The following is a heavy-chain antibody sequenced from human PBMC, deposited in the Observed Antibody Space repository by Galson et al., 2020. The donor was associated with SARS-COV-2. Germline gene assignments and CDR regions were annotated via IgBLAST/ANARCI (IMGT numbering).Heavy chain of an antibody. V-gene: IGHV1-69*13. Sequence: SVKVSCKASGGTFSIYAISWVRQAPGQGLEWMGGIIPIFGTANYAQKFQGRVTITADESTSTAYMELSSLRSEDTAVYYCARTLWSRGIGGSSLVRGYYDCGRDVWGQGTTVTVSS. CDR2: IIPIFGTA. CDR1: GGTFSIYA. J-gene: IGHJ6*02. D-gene: IGHD6-6*01. CDR3: ARTLWSRGIGGSSLVRGYYDCGRDV.